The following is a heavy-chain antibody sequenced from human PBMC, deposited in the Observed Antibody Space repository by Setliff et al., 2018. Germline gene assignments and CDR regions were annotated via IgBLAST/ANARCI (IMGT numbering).Heavy chain of an antibody. CDR3: AREGGDDSKWYNNDMDV. CDR1: GFTFSSHW. CDR2: IKQDGSEK. J-gene: IGHJ6*02. Sequence: GGSLRLSCAASGFTFSSHWMHWVRQAPGKGLQWVGNIKQDGSEKYYVDSVKGRFTISRDNAKNSLYLQMNSLRVEDTAVYYCAREGGDDSKWYNNDMDVWGQGTTGTVSS. V-gene: IGHV3-7*01. D-gene: IGHD3-16*01.